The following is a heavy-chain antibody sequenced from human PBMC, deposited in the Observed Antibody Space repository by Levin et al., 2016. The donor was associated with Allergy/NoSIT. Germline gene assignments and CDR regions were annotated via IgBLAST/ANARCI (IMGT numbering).Heavy chain of an antibody. CDR1: GYSFTSYW. D-gene: IGHD3-10*01. CDR2: IYPGDSDT. V-gene: IGHV5-51*01. J-gene: IGHJ4*02. Sequence: GESLKISCKGSGYSFTSYWIGWVRQMPGKGLEWMGIIYPGDSDTRYSPSFQGQVTISADKSISTAYLQWSSLKASDTAMYYCARRSTMVRGVMIGEFDYWGQGTLVTVSS. CDR3: ARRSTMVRGVMIGEFDY.